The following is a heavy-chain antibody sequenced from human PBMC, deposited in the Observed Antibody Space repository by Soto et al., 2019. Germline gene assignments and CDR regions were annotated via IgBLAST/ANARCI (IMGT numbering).Heavy chain of an antibody. J-gene: IGHJ2*01. CDR2: IYYTGST. Sequence: SETLSLTCTVSGGSISNYYWSWIRQPPGRGLEWIGYIYYTGSTNYNPSLKSRVTISVDTSKNQFSLHLSSVTAADTAVYFCAIAPLDSSGYYHRLFDLWGLVTLVSVS. V-gene: IGHV4-59*01. CDR1: GGSISNYY. CDR3: AIAPLDSSGYYHRLFDL. D-gene: IGHD3-22*01.